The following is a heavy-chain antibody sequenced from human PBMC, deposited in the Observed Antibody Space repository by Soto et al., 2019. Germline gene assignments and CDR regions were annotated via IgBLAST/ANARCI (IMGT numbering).Heavy chain of an antibody. CDR2: INHSGST. CDR3: ARGRGYGEYNFDY. V-gene: IGHV4-34*01. Sequence: PSETLSLTCAVYGGSFSGYYWSWIRQPPGKGLEWIGEINHSGSTNYNPSLKSRVTISVDTSKNQFSLKLSSVTAADTAVYYCARGRGYGEYNFDYWGQGTLVTVSS. J-gene: IGHJ4*02. D-gene: IGHD4-17*01. CDR1: GGSFSGYY.